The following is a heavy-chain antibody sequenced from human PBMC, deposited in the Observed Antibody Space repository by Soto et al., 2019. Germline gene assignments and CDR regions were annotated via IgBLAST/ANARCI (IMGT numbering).Heavy chain of an antibody. V-gene: IGHV4-38-2*02. Sequence: SETLSLTCAVSGYSISSGYYWGWIRQPPGKGLEWIGRIYHSGSTYYNPSLKSRVTISVDTSKNQFSLKLSSVTAADTAVYYCARDNGDLDYWGQGTLVTVSS. D-gene: IGHD4-17*01. CDR1: GYSISSGYY. CDR3: ARDNGDLDY. CDR2: IYHSGST. J-gene: IGHJ4*02.